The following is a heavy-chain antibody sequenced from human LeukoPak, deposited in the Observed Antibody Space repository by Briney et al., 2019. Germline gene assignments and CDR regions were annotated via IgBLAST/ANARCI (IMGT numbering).Heavy chain of an antibody. CDR2: ISSGSSYT. CDR3: ARDDQGSSWYLGHSDAFDI. CDR1: GFTFSSYS. D-gene: IGHD6-13*01. V-gene: IGHV3-21*01. Sequence: GGSLRLSCAASGFTFSSYSMNWVRQAPGKGLEWVSSISSGSSYTYYGDSVKGRFTISRDNTKKSLYLQMNNLRAEDTAVYYCARDDQGSSWYLGHSDAFDIWGQGTMVTVSS. J-gene: IGHJ3*02.